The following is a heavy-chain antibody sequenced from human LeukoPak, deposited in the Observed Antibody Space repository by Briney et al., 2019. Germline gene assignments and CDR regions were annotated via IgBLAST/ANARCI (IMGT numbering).Heavy chain of an antibody. J-gene: IGHJ3*02. V-gene: IGHV4-59*01. CDR3: AISVIHDAFDI. CDR1: GGSLSSYY. Sequence: PSETLSLTCPVSGGSLSSYYWSWIRQPPGKGLEWIGYIYYSGSTNYNPSLKSRVTISVDTSKNQFSLKLSSVTAADTAVYYCAISVIHDAFDIWGQGTMVTVSS. D-gene: IGHD2-21*01. CDR2: IYYSGST.